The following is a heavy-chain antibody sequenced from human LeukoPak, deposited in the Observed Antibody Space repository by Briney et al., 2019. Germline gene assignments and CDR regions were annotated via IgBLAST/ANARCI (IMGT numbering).Heavy chain of an antibody. CDR2: MYHSGST. V-gene: IGHV4-38-2*01. CDR1: GYSISSGYY. J-gene: IGHJ6*03. D-gene: IGHD5-12*01. CDR3: ARHRLSTTSGYAFDYMDV. Sequence: SETLSLTCAVSGYSISSGYYWGWIRQPPGKGLEWIGSMYHSGSTYYNPSLKSRVTISVDTSENQFSLKLTSVTAADTAVYFCARHRLSTTSGYAFDYMDVWGKGTTDTVSS.